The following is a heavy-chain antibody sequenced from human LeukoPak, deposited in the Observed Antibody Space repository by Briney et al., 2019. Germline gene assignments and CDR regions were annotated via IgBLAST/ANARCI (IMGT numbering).Heavy chain of an antibody. CDR1: GFTFSSYG. Sequence: PGGSLRLSCAASGFTFSSYGMHWVRQAPGKGLEWVAVISYDGSNKYYADSVKARFTISRDNSKNTLYLQMNSLRAEDTAVYYCAKDLALGYYYYGMDVWGQGTTVTVSS. CDR3: AKDLALGYYYYGMDV. CDR2: ISYDGSNK. D-gene: IGHD2-15*01. J-gene: IGHJ6*02. V-gene: IGHV3-30*18.